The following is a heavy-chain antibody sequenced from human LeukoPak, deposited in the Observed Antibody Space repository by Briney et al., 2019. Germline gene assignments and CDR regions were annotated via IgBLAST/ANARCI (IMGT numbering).Heavy chain of an antibody. J-gene: IGHJ4*02. CDR1: GGTFSSYA. CDR2: IFPIFGTA. V-gene: IGHV1-69*06. D-gene: IGHD3-10*01. CDR3: ARVDGSEKTMDY. Sequence: GSSVKVSCKASGGTFSSYAISWVRQAPGQGLEWMGGIFPIFGTANYAQKFQGRVTITADKSTSTAYMELSSLRSEDTAVYYCARVDGSEKTMDYWGQGTLVTVSS.